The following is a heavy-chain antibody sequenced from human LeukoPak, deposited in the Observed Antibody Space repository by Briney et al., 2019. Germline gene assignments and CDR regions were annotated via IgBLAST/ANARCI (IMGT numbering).Heavy chain of an antibody. CDR2: ISYDGSNK. J-gene: IGHJ3*02. V-gene: IGHV3-30-3*01. CDR3: ARGRWGAFDI. D-gene: IGHD1-26*01. CDR1: GFTFSSYA. Sequence: GGSLRLSCAASGFTFSSYAMHWVRQAPGKGLEWVAVISYDGSNKYYADSVKGRFTISRDNSKNTLYLQMNSQRAEDTAVYYCARGRWGAFDIWGQGTMVTVSS.